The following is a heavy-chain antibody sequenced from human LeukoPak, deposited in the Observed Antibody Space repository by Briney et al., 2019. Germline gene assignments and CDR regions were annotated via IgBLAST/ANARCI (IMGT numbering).Heavy chain of an antibody. CDR2: INPNSGGT. D-gene: IGHD5-12*01. V-gene: IGHV1-2*02. CDR3: ARARGLIYSDYDLFDY. J-gene: IGHJ4*02. CDR1: GYTFTGYY. Sequence: ASVKVSCKASGYTFTGYYMHWVRQAPGQGLEWMGWINPNSGGTNYAQKFQGRVTMTRDTSISTAYMELSRLRSDDTAVYYCARARGLIYSDYDLFDYWGQGTLVTVSS.